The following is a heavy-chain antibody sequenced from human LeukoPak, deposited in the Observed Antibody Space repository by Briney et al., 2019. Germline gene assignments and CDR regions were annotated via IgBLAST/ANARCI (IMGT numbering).Heavy chain of an antibody. Sequence: GGSLRLSCAVSGFSFSNYAMSWARQAPGKGPEWVSAISGSGGATFYPDSVKGRFTISRDNSKNTLYLQMSSLRAEDTAVYYCAKVYSRWPYYFDYWGQGTLVTVSS. J-gene: IGHJ4*02. V-gene: IGHV3-23*01. CDR2: ISGSGGAT. CDR3: AKVYSRWPYYFDY. D-gene: IGHD6-13*01. CDR1: GFSFSNYA.